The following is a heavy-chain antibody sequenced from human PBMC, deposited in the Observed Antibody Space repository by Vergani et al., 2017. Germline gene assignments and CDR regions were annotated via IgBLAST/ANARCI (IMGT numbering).Heavy chain of an antibody. CDR1: GFTFGYYA. J-gene: IGHJ3*02. CDR2: IRSKAYGQAT. CDR3: VRDQVTMLRGSDALDI. Sequence: EVQLVESGGDLVQPGRSLRLSCTASGFTFGYYAMDWFRQAPGQGLEWVGGIRSKAYGQATIYAAYLKGRFTISRDDSKSIAYLQMNNLQTEDTAMYYCVRDQVTMLRGSDALDIWGQGTMVTVSS. V-gene: IGHV3-49*03. D-gene: IGHD3-10*01.